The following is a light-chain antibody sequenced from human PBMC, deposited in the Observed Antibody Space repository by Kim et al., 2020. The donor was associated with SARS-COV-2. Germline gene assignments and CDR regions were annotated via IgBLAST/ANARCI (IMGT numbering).Light chain of an antibody. V-gene: IGLV2-14*03. Sequence: QSALTQPASVSGSPGQSITISCTGTSSGVGSYNYVSWYQQHPGKAPKLMIYDVSKRPSGVSNRFSGSKSGNTASLTISGLQAEDEADYYCSSYTSGSTWVFGGGTKLTVL. J-gene: IGLJ3*02. CDR1: SSGVGSYNY. CDR2: DVS. CDR3: SSYTSGSTWV.